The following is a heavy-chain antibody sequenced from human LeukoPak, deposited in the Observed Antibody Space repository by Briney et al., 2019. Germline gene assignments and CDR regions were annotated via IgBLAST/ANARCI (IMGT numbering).Heavy chain of an antibody. CDR3: AIVHHCSSTSCYRGGYYFDY. D-gene: IGHD2-2*02. V-gene: IGHV4-30-2*01. CDR1: GGSISSGGYS. J-gene: IGHJ4*02. CDR2: IYHSGST. Sequence: PSQTLSLTCAVSGGSISSGGYSWSWIRQPPGKGLEWIGYIYHSGSTYHNPSLKSRVTISVDRSKNQFSLKLSSVTAADTAVYYCAIVHHCSSTSCYRGGYYFDYWGQGTLVTVSS.